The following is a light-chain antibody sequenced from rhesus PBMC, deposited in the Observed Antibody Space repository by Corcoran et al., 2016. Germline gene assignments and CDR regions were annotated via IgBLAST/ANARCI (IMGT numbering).Light chain of an antibody. CDR2: WAS. CDR3: QQYFSSPLT. CDR1: QSLFYHSNNKNY. J-gene: IGKJ3*01. Sequence: DIVMTQSPDSLAVSLGERVTINCKSSQSLFYHSNNKNYLAWYQQKPGQSPTLLIYWASTRESGVPNRFGGSGSGTDFTLTISGLQAEDVAVYYCQQYFSSPLTFGPGTQLDIK. V-gene: IGKV4-1*01.